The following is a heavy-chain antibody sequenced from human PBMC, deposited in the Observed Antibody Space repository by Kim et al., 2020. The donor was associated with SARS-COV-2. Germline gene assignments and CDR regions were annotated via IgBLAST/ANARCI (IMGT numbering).Heavy chain of an antibody. CDR3: ARGTIGAAAGTDFDY. J-gene: IGHJ4*02. CDR1: GGSISSSNW. D-gene: IGHD6-13*01. V-gene: IGHV4-4*02. CDR2: IYHSGST. Sequence: SETLSLTCAVSGGSISSSNWWSWVRQPPGKGLEWIGEIYHSGSTNYNPSLKSRVTISVDKSKNQFSLKLSSVTAADTAVYYCARGTIGAAAGTDFDYWGQGTLVTVSS.